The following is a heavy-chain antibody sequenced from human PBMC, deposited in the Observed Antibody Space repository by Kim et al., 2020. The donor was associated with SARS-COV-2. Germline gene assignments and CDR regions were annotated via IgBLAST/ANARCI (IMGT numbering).Heavy chain of an antibody. CDR1: GFTFSSYG. D-gene: IGHD6-13*01. CDR2: IWYDGSNK. CDR3: AKDGSYSSSWSHYYGMGV. J-gene: IGHJ6*02. V-gene: IGHV3-33*06. Sequence: GGSLRLSCAASGFTFSSYGMHWVRQAPGKGLEWVAVIWYDGSNKYYADSVKGRFTISRDNSKNTLYLQMNSLRAEDTAVYYCAKDGSYSSSWSHYYGMGVWGQGTTGTVSS.